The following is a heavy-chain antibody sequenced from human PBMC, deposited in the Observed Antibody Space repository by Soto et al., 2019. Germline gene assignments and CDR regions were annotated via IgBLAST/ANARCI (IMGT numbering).Heavy chain of an antibody. CDR2: INPSGGST. Sequence: QVQLVQSGAEVKKPGASVKVSCKASGYTFTSYYIHCVRQAPGQGLEWMGVINPSGGSTSYAQNFKGRVTMTRDTSTSTVYMELSSLRSEDTAVYYCARVRGGELYDGMDVWGQGTTVTVSS. J-gene: IGHJ6*02. D-gene: IGHD3-10*01. V-gene: IGHV1-46*01. CDR3: ARVRGGELYDGMDV. CDR1: GYTFTSYY.